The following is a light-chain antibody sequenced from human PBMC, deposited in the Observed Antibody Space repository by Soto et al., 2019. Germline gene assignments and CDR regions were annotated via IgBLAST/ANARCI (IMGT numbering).Light chain of an antibody. CDR1: QNIHSF. Sequence: DIQMTQSPSSLAASVGERVTITGRASQNIHSFLNWYQQKPGKAPQVLIYGGSALQSGVPSRFSGSGSGTDFTVTISSLQPEDFASYFCQQSYNIPFTFGPGTRVDI. J-gene: IGKJ3*01. CDR3: QQSYNIPFT. CDR2: GGS. V-gene: IGKV1-39*01.